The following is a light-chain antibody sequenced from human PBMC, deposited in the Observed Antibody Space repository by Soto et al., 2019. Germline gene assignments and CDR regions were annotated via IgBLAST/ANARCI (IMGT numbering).Light chain of an antibody. CDR1: QPISSW. Sequence: IQMTQSPSSVSASVGDRVTITCRASQPISSWLAWDQQKPGLPPNLLIYSASTLRSGVPSRFSGSESGTLFTLTITNLQPEDFATYFCQQASSFPLTFGGGTKVEVK. CDR2: SAS. CDR3: QQASSFPLT. V-gene: IGKV1-12*01. J-gene: IGKJ4*01.